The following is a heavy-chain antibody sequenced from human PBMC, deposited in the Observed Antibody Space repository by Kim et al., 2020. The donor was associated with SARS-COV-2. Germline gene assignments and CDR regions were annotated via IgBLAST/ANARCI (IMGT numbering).Heavy chain of an antibody. CDR2: ISGSGGST. CDR3: ANRGQIAAAGTRDY. CDR1: GFTFSSYA. Sequence: GGSLRLSCAASGFTFSSYAMSWVRQAPGKGLEWVSAISGSGGSTYYADSVKGRFTISRDNSKNTLYLQMNSLRAEDTAVYYCANRGQIAAAGTRDYWGQGTLVTVSS. D-gene: IGHD6-13*01. J-gene: IGHJ4*02. V-gene: IGHV3-23*01.